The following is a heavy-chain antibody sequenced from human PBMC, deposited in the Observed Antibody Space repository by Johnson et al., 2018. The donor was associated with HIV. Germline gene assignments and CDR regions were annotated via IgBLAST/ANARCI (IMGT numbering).Heavy chain of an antibody. CDR1: GFTFSNYW. D-gene: IGHD3-22*01. CDR2: IQQDGSDT. J-gene: IGHJ3*02. Sequence: VQLVESGGGVVQPGGSLRLSCAASGFTFSNYWMTWVRQAPGKGLEWVANIQQDGSDTYYVDSVKGRFTISRDNAKNSLYLQMNSLRAEDTALYYCARIIIEYYYESSGGSFDSWGQGTVVSVSS. CDR3: ARIIIEYYYESSGGSFDS. V-gene: IGHV3-7*05.